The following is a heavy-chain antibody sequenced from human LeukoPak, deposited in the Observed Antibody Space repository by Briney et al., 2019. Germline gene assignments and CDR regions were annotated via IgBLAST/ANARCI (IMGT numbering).Heavy chain of an antibody. Sequence: GGSLRLSCAASGFTFSSYGMHWVRQAPGKGLEWVAVISYDGSNKYYADSVKGRFTISRDNSKNTLYLQMNSLRAEDTAVYYCARIVVVPAATRSYDYWGQGTLVTVFS. CDR2: ISYDGSNK. CDR1: GFTFSSYG. J-gene: IGHJ4*02. V-gene: IGHV3-30*03. D-gene: IGHD2-2*01. CDR3: ARIVVVPAATRSYDY.